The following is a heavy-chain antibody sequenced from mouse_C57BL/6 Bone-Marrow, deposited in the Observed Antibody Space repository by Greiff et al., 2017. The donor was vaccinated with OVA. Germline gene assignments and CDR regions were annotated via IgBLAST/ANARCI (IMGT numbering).Heavy chain of an antibody. V-gene: IGHV14-3*01. CDR1: GFNIKNTY. J-gene: IGHJ4*01. CDR2: IDPANGNT. D-gene: IGHD1-1*01. CDR3: AKGSSRDYYAMDY. Sequence: EVKLVESVAELVRPGASVKLSCTASGFNIKNTYMHWVKQRPEQGLEWIGRIDPANGNTKYAPKFQGKATITADTSSNTAYLQLSSLTSEDTAIYYCAKGSSRDYYAMDYWGQGTSVTVSS.